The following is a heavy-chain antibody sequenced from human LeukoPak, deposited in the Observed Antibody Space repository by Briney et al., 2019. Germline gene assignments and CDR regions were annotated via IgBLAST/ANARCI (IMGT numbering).Heavy chain of an antibody. V-gene: IGHV4-59*01. CDR2: IYYSGST. D-gene: IGHD3/OR15-3a*01. CDR3: ARVTFGQQGQEMYYYYYMAV. Sequence: SETLSLTCTVSGGSISSYYWSWIRQPPGKGLEWIGYIYYSGSTNYNPSLKSRVTISVDTSKNQFSLKLSSVTAADTAVYYCARVTFGQQGQEMYYYYYMAVGGKGTTVTVPS. CDR1: GGSISSYY. J-gene: IGHJ6*03.